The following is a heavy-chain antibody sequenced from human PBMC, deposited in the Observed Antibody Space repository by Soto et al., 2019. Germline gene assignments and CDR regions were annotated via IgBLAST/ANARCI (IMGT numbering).Heavy chain of an antibody. J-gene: IGHJ4*02. CDR2: ISAYNGNT. D-gene: IGHD1-1*01. Sequence: QVQLVQSGAEVKKPGASVKVSCKTSGYTFTSYGTSWVRQAPGQGLEWMGWISAYNGNTNYAQKLQDRVTMTTDTSTSTAYMELSNLRSDGTAVYYGATHWNDAYWGQGTLVTVAS. CDR3: ATHWNDAY. V-gene: IGHV1-18*01. CDR1: GYTFTSYG.